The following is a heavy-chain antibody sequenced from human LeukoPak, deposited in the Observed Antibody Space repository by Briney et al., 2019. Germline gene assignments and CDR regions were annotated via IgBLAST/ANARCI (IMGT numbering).Heavy chain of an antibody. CDR3: AKGYRGKYDY. Sequence: GGSLGLSCAASGFTFSNYAMTWVRQAPGKGLEWVSAITDRGGDTYYGDSVKGRFTISRDNSKNTLYLQMNSLRAEDTAVYYCAKGYRGKYDYWGQGTLVTVSS. V-gene: IGHV3-23*01. CDR1: GFTFSNYA. D-gene: IGHD1-26*01. CDR2: ITDRGGDT. J-gene: IGHJ4*02.